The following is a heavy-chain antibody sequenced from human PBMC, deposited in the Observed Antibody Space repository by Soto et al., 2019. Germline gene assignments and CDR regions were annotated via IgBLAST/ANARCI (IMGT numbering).Heavy chain of an antibody. D-gene: IGHD4-4*01. J-gene: IGHJ3*02. V-gene: IGHV1-46*01. CDR1: GYTFTSYY. Sequence: ASVKVSCKASGYTFTSYYMHWVRQAPGQGLEWMGIINPSGGSTSYAQKFQGRVTMTRDTSTSTVYMELSSLRSEDTAVYYCARAGSLADYNDAFDIWGKGTMVTVSS. CDR3: ARAGSLADYNDAFDI. CDR2: INPSGGST.